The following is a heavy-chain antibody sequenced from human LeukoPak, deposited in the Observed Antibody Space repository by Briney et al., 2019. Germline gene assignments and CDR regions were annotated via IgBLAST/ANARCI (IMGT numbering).Heavy chain of an antibody. J-gene: IGHJ6*02. CDR2: INHSGST. Sequence: KPSETLSLTCAVYGGSFSGYYWSWIRQPPGKGLEWIGEINHSGSTNYNPSLKSRVTTSVDTSKNQFSLKLSSVTAADTAVYYCARERSSGWYSDYYGMDVWGQGTTVTVSS. CDR1: GGSFSGYY. CDR3: ARERSSGWYSDYYGMDV. D-gene: IGHD6-19*01. V-gene: IGHV4-34*01.